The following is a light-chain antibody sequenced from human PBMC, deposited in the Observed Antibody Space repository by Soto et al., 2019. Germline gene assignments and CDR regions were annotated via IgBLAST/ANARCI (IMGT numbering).Light chain of an antibody. J-gene: IGKJ5*01. CDR1: HGIKNW. CDR2: TGS. CDR3: QQAASFPIT. Sequence: DIQMTQSPSYVSASVGDRVTITCRASHGIKNWLAWYQQKPGKAPNLLIYTGSSLQSGVPSRFSGSGSGTDFTLTINSLQPEDFATYYCQQAASFPITFGQGTRLEI. V-gene: IGKV1-12*01.